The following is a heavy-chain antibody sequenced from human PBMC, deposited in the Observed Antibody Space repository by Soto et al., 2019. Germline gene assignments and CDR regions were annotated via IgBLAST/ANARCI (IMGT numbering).Heavy chain of an antibody. V-gene: IGHV3-72*01. J-gene: IGHJ4*02. Sequence: EVQLVESGGGLVQPGGSLRLSCAVSGFTFSDYYMDWIRKAPGKGLEWVGRARNKAHRYPAAYAASVKGRFTISRTGSKNSLYLQMISLKTEDTAVYYCASDLFSWDGHWGQGTRVTVSA. CDR3: ASDLFSWDGH. D-gene: IGHD1-26*01. CDR1: GFTFSDYY. CDR2: ARNKAHRYPA.